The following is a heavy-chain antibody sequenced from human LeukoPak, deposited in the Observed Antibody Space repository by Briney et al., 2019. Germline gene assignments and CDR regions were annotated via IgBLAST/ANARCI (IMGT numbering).Heavy chain of an antibody. V-gene: IGHV4-30-2*01. D-gene: IGHD6-6*01. CDR3: ARDGTGDWYSSSSGGFDY. CDR2: IYHSGST. Sequence: SQTLSLTCTVSGGSISSGGYYWSWIRQPPGKGLEWIGYIYHSGSTYYNPSLKSRVTISVDTSKNQFSLKLSSVTAADTAVYYCARDGTGDWYSSSSGGFDYWGQGTLVTVSS. CDR1: GGSISSGGYY. J-gene: IGHJ4*02.